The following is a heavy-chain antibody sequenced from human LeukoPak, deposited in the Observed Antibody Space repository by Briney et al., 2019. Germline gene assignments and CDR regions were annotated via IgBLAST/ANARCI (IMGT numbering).Heavy chain of an antibody. J-gene: IGHJ2*01. D-gene: IGHD5-18*01. CDR3: ARASPTAMVNPWYFDL. V-gene: IGHV4-4*07. CDR2: IYSSSGNT. CDR1: GDSISSHF. Sequence: SETPSLTCSVSGDSISSHFWSWIRQPAGKGLEWIGRIYSSSGNTNYNPSLKSRLTMLVDTSKNQFSLKLSSVTAADTAVYYCARASPTAMVNPWYFDLWGRGTLVTVSS.